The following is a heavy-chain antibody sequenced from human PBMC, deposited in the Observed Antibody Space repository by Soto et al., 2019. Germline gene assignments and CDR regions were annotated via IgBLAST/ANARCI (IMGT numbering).Heavy chain of an antibody. CDR2: ISGGGSTT. Sequence: EVQLLETGGGFIQPGGSLRLSCVGSGFVFRRNAMNWVRQAPGKGLEWVSSISGGGSTTYYADSVKGRFTISRDNSKNTLFLQANSLRAEDSATYYCAKDIALSGPKRFDSWGQGTRVTVSS. CDR3: AKDIALSGPKRFDS. J-gene: IGHJ5*01. CDR1: GFVFRRNA. V-gene: IGHV3-23*01. D-gene: IGHD6-19*01.